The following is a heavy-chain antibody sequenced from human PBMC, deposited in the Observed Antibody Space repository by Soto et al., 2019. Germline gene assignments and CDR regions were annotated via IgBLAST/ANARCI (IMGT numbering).Heavy chain of an antibody. Sequence: QVQLQESGPGLVKPSETLSLTCTVSGGSISSYYWSWIRQPPGKGLEWMGYIYYSGSTNYNPSLKSRVTIAVDTSKNQFSLKLSSVTAADTAVYYCARRYGGNFDFWGQGTLGTVSS. CDR2: IYYSGST. J-gene: IGHJ4*02. CDR3: ARRYGGNFDF. CDR1: GGSISSYY. V-gene: IGHV4-59*01. D-gene: IGHD1-26*01.